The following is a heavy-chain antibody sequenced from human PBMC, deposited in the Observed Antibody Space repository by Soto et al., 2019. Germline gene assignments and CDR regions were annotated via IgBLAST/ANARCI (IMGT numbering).Heavy chain of an antibody. D-gene: IGHD2-8*02. CDR3: ARDKITGLFDY. Sequence: QVQLQQWGAGLLKPSETLSLTCAVYGGSFSGYYWTWIRQPPGTGLEWIGEINHSGRTNYNPSLKSRVPISVDTSKNPFSLKLTSVTAADTAVYYCARDKITGLFDYWGQGTLVTVSS. V-gene: IGHV4-34*01. CDR2: INHSGRT. CDR1: GGSFSGYY. J-gene: IGHJ4*02.